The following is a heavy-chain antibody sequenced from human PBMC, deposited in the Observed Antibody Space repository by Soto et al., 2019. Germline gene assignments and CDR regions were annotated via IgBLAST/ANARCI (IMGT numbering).Heavy chain of an antibody. D-gene: IGHD1-1*01. CDR3: ARLTTEVKGSVGEYYFEF. V-gene: IGHV1-18*01. Sequence: ASVKVSCKASGYTFTNYGISWVRQAPGQGLEWMGWISAYNGNTNYAHKLQGRVTMTTDTSASTAYMELSSLRVEDTAVYYCARLTTEVKGSVGEYYFEFWGQGALVTVSS. CDR2: ISAYNGNT. CDR1: GYTFTNYG. J-gene: IGHJ4*02.